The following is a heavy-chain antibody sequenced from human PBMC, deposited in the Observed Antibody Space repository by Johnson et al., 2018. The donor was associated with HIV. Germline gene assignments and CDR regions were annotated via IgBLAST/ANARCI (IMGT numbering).Heavy chain of an antibody. CDR2: ISYDANSE. D-gene: IGHD6-6*01. CDR1: GITFTDSA. CDR3: ARGAPRALDAFDI. V-gene: IGHV3-30*04. Sequence: QVQLVESGGGVVQPGRSLRLSCAASGITFTDSAMHWVRQAPGKGLEWVAVISYDANSEYYADSVKGRFTISRDNSKKMVFLQMNSLRAEDTAVYYCARGAPRALDAFDIWGQGTLITVSS. J-gene: IGHJ3*02.